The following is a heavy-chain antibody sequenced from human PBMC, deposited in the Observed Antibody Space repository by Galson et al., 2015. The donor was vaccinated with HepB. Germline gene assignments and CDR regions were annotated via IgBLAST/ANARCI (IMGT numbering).Heavy chain of an antibody. Sequence: SLRLSCAASGFTFSSYAMHWVRQAPGKGLEWVAVISYDGSNKYYADSVKGRFTISRDNSKNTLYLQMNSLRAEDTAVYYCARQTTGNWGQGTLVTVSS. CDR2: ISYDGSNK. CDR1: GFTFSSYA. D-gene: IGHD4-17*01. J-gene: IGHJ4*02. V-gene: IGHV3-30-3*01. CDR3: ARQTTGN.